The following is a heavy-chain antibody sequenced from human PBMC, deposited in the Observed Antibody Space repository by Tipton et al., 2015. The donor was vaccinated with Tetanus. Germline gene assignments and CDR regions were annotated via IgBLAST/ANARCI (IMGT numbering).Heavy chain of an antibody. V-gene: IGHV4-31*03. Sequence: TLSLTCTVSGGSVSSGAYCWSWIRQHPGKGLESIGCISSRGSTYYNPSLTSRVSISVDTSKNQFSLKLTSVTAADPAIYYCARGGDNLTFQRPTGRWFDPWGHGTLVTVSS. D-gene: IGHD1-1*01. CDR2: ISSRGST. CDR1: GGSVSSGAYC. J-gene: IGHJ5*02. CDR3: ARGGDNLTFQRPTGRWFDP.